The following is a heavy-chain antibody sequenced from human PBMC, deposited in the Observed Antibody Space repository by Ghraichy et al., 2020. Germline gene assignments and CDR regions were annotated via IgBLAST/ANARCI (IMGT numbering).Heavy chain of an antibody. Sequence: SETLSLTCTVSGDSMSYYYWSWIRKRPAQKLEWIGYIYYSYSTGYNPAPKSRVAISIDTSKNQFSLWLSPVTAADTAGYDCARSGTYSSGLTWGQGTLVTVSS. CDR2: IYYSYST. CDR3: ARSGTYSSGLT. D-gene: IGHD5-18*01. CDR1: GDSMSYYY. J-gene: IGHJ4*02. V-gene: IGHV4-59*08.